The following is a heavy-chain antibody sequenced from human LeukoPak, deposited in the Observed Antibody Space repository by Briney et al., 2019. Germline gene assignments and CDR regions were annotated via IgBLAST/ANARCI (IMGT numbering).Heavy chain of an antibody. V-gene: IGHV1-2*02. CDR2: INPNSGGT. CDR3: ARPNYRTGYYGTLGYYYYMDV. J-gene: IGHJ6*03. D-gene: IGHD3/OR15-3a*01. CDR1: GYTFIGYY. Sequence: GASVKVSCKASGYTFIGYYLHWVRQAPGQGPEWMGWINPNSGGTHYAQKLQGRVTMTRDSSISTAYMELSRLRSDDTAVYYCARPNYRTGYYGTLGYYYYMDVWGQGTLVTVSS.